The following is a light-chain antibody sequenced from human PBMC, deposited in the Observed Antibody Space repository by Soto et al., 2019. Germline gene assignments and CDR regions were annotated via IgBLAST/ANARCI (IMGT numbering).Light chain of an antibody. CDR1: QSVSSSY. J-gene: IGKJ4*01. CDR2: GAS. CDR3: QQYGSSPPLT. Sequence: EIVLTQSPGTLSLSPGERATLSCRASQSVSSSYLAWYQQKPGQAPRLLIYGASSRATGMPDRFSGSGSGTDFTLTISSLEPEDFAVYYCQQYGSSPPLTFGGGTKVEIK. V-gene: IGKV3-20*01.